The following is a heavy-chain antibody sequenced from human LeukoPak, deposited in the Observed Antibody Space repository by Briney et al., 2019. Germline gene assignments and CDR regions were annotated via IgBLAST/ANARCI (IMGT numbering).Heavy chain of an antibody. CDR1: GFTFSSYS. V-gene: IGHV3-21*01. Sequence: SGGSLRLSCAASGFTFSSYSMNWVRQAPGKGLEWVSSISSSSSYVYYADSVKGRFTIFRDNAKNSLYLQMNSLRAEDTAVYYCARGPTTGHFDYWGQGTLVTVSS. J-gene: IGHJ4*02. D-gene: IGHD4-11*01. CDR3: ARGPTTGHFDY. CDR2: ISSSSSYV.